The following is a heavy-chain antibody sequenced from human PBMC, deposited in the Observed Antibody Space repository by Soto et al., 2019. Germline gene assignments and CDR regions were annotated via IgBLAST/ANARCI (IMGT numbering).Heavy chain of an antibody. CDR1: GFTFSSYA. CDR2: ISGSGGST. CDR3: AKDDYSNYYYYYGMDV. D-gene: IGHD4-4*01. Sequence: GGSLRLSCAASGFTFSSYAMSWVRQAPGKGLEWVSAISGSGGSTYYADSVKGRFTISRDNSKNTLYLQMNSLRAEDTAVYYCAKDDYSNYYYYYGMDVWGQGSTVTVSS. J-gene: IGHJ6*02. V-gene: IGHV3-23*01.